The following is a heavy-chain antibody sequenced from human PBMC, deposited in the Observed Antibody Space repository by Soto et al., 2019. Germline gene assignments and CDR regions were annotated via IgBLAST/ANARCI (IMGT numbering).Heavy chain of an antibody. CDR2: IKPDGSER. CDR1: GFTFSNYY. Sequence: PGGSLRLSCAASGFTFSNYYMMWVRQAPGKGLEWVANIKPDGSERHYVDSVKGRFTISRDNAKNSLYLQMDSLRVEDTAVYYCASRNLNWGRGTMVTVSS. V-gene: IGHV3-7*01. D-gene: IGHD1-7*01. CDR3: ASRNLN. J-gene: IGHJ4*02.